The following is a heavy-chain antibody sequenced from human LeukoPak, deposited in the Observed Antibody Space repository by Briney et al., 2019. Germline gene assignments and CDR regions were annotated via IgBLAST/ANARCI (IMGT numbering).Heavy chain of an antibody. D-gene: IGHD5-12*01. CDR1: GYTFTSYD. V-gene: IGHV1-8*01. CDR3: ARGSVYRVATTDDY. J-gene: IGHJ4*02. Sequence: GASVKVSCKASGYTFTSYDINWVRQATGQGLEWMGWMSPNSGNTGYAQKFQGRVTMTRNTSISTAYMELSSLRSEDTAVYYCARGSVYRVATTDDYWSQGTLVTVSS. CDR2: MSPNSGNT.